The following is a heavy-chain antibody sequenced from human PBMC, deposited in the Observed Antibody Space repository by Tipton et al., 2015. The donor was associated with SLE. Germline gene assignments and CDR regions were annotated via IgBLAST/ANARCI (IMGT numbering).Heavy chain of an antibody. J-gene: IGHJ3*02. Sequence: LRLSCSVYGGSFTGYYWTWIRQPPGMGLEWIGEIHHSGITNHSPSLKSRVTISLDMSKSQFSLKVRSVTAADTAVYYCARGDGDHDAFDIWGQGTMVTVSS. CDR2: IHHSGIT. V-gene: IGHV4-34*01. CDR3: ARGDGDHDAFDI. D-gene: IGHD4-17*01. CDR1: GGSFTGYY.